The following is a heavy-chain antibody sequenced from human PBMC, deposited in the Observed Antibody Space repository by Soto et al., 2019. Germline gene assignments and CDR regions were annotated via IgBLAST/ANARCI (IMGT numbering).Heavy chain of an antibody. CDR2: IYHSGST. CDR1: GVSTSSSNW. CDR3: ARDLWFGELSWWFDP. J-gene: IGHJ5*02. V-gene: IGHV4-4*02. D-gene: IGHD3-10*01. Sequence: SQTRSLTCAVSGVSTSSSNWWSWVRQPPGKGLEWIGEIYHSGSTNYNPSLKSRVTISVDKSKNQFSLKLSSVTAADTAVYYCARDLWFGELSWWFDPWGQGTLVTVSS.